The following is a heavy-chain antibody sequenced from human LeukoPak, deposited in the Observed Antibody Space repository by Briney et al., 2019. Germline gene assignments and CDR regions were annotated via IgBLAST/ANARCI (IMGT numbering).Heavy chain of an antibody. CDR2: FDPEDGET. Sequence: ASVKVSCKVSGYTLTELSMHWVRQAPGKGLEWMGGFDPEDGETIYAQKFQGRVTMTEDTFTDTAYMELSSLRSEDTAVYYCARRNCSGGSCYSGYYYMDVWGKGTTVTVSS. J-gene: IGHJ6*03. V-gene: IGHV1-24*01. CDR1: GYTLTELS. D-gene: IGHD2-15*01. CDR3: ARRNCSGGSCYSGYYYMDV.